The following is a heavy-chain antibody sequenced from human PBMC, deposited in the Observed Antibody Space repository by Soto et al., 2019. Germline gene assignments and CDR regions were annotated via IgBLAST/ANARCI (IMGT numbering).Heavy chain of an antibody. CDR2: IYYSGST. CDR1: GGSISSGDYY. J-gene: IGHJ4*02. Sequence: SETLSITCTVSGGSISSGDYYWSWSRRPPGKCLEWIGHIYYSGSTYDNPSLKRRVTISVDTSKNQFSLKLSSVTAADTAVYYCARGDYNYDLYWGQGTLVTVAS. D-gene: IGHD3-16*01. V-gene: IGHV4-30-4*01. CDR3: ARGDYNYDLY.